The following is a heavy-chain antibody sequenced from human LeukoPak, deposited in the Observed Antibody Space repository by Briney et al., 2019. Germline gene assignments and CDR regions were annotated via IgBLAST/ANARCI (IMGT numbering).Heavy chain of an antibody. CDR3: ARPIVGATFRYYYYMDV. CDR1: GFTFSSYE. V-gene: IGHV3-48*03. CDR2: ISSSGSTI. Sequence: GGSLRLSCAASGFTFSSYEMNWVRQAPGKGLEWVSYISSSGSTIYYADSVKGRFTISRDNAKNSLYLQMNSLRAEDTAVYYCARPIVGATFRYYYYMDVWGKGTTVTISS. D-gene: IGHD1-26*01. J-gene: IGHJ6*03.